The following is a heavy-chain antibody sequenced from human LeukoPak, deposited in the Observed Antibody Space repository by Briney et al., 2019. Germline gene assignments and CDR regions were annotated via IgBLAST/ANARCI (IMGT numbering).Heavy chain of an antibody. Sequence: GGSLRLSCAASGFTVSSNYMSWVRQAPGKGLEWVSVIYSGGSTYYADSVKGRFTISRDNSKNTLYLQMNSLRAEDTAVYYCARDPQEYYGSGSYYNAFPGGYWGQGTLVTVSS. CDR2: IYSGGST. D-gene: IGHD3-10*01. CDR1: GFTVSSNY. CDR3: ARDPQEYYGSGSYYNAFPGGY. J-gene: IGHJ4*02. V-gene: IGHV3-53*01.